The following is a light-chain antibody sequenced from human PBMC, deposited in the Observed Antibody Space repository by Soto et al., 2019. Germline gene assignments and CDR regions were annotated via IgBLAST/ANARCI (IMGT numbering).Light chain of an antibody. Sequence: DIQMTQSPSSVSASVGDTVTITCRAIQDVSSWGAWYQQKPGKAPKLLISAASSLQSGVPTRFSGSGSGTDFTLIISGLQPEDFATYFCQQGDSFPFTFGGGTKVEIK. V-gene: IGKV1-12*01. J-gene: IGKJ4*01. CDR1: QDVSSW. CDR2: AAS. CDR3: QQGDSFPFT.